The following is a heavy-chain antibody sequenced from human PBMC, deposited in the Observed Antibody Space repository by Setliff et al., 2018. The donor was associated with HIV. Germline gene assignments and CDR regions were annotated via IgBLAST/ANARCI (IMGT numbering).Heavy chain of an antibody. CDR3: AREAPSEPTRYYNFWSGYPDWFDP. J-gene: IGHJ5*02. CDR1: GDSIISGSYY. CDR2: IYNGGAS. D-gene: IGHD3-3*01. Sequence: PSEILSLTRIVTGDSIISGSYYWAWIRQSPGKGLEWIGTIYNGGASHYNPSLKSRVIIFLDPSKNQFSLELTSVTAADTAVYYCAREAPSEPTRYYNFWSGYPDWFDPWGPGTLVTVSS. V-gene: IGHV4-39*07.